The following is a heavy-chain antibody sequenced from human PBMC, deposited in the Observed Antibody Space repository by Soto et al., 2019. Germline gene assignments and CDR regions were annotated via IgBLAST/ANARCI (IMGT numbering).Heavy chain of an antibody. D-gene: IGHD6-6*01. V-gene: IGHV4-59*01. J-gene: IGHJ5*02. Sequence: SETLSLTCTVSGGSISSYYWSWIRQPPGKGLEWIGYIYYSGSTNYNPSLKSRVTISVDTSKNQFSLKLSSVTAADTAVYYCARSYSSYVFAWSAPWGQGTLVTVSS. CDR1: GGSISSYY. CDR3: ARSYSSYVFAWSAP. CDR2: IYYSGST.